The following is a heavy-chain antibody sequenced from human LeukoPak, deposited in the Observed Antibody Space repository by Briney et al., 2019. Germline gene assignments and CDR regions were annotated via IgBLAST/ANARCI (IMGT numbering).Heavy chain of an antibody. J-gene: IGHJ4*02. D-gene: IGHD6-19*01. CDR1: GFTFSSYG. Sequence: GSLRLSCAASGFTFSSYGMHWVRQAPGKGLEWVSSISSSSSYIYYADSVKGRFTISRDNAKNSLYLQMNSLRAEDTAVYYCARDTIAVAGIDYWGQGTLVTVSS. CDR2: ISSSSSYI. CDR3: ARDTIAVAGIDY. V-gene: IGHV3-21*01.